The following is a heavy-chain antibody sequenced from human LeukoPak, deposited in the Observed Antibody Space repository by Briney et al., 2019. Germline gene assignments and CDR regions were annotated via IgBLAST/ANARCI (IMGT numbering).Heavy chain of an antibody. CDR2: ISSSSSYI. CDR1: GLAFSTNS. CDR3: ARCRTIRDAFDI. V-gene: IGHV3-21*01. J-gene: IGHJ3*02. D-gene: IGHD2-21*01. Sequence: GGSLRLSCVVSGLAFSTNSMNWVRQAPGKGLEWVSSISSSSSYIYYADSVKGRFTISRDNAKNSLYLQMNSLRAEDTAVYYCARCRTIRDAFDIWGQGTMVTVS.